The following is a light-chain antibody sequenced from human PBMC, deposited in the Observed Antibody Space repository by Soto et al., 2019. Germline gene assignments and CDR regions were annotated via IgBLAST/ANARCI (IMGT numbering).Light chain of an antibody. CDR3: QQSYSTPYT. CDR2: TAA. CDR1: QRITTY. V-gene: IGKV1-39*01. Sequence: IHMTQSPSSLSASVGDRVTITCRASQRITTYLNWYQQKPGKAPKLLISTAATLQGGVPSRFSGSGSGTDFTLTITTLQPEDFATYFCQQSYSTPYTFSQGTKLEIK. J-gene: IGKJ2*01.